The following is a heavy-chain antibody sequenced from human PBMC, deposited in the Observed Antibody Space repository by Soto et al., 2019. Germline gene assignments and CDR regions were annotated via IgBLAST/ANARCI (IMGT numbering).Heavy chain of an antibody. CDR1: GFSFSSHW. CDR3: ARGMAGSGTANDY. V-gene: IGHV3-74*01. D-gene: IGHD6-19*01. J-gene: IGHJ4*02. Sequence: EVQLVESGGDLVEPGGSLGLSCAASGFSFSSHWMVWVRQAPGKGLVWVSRINGDGTMPSYADSVKGRFTISRDNAKNTVKLQMNSLRVEETAIYYCARGMAGSGTANDYWGRGILVTVSS. CDR2: INGDGTMP.